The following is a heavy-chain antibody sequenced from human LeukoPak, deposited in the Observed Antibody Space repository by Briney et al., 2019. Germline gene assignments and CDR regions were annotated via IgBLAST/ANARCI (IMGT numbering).Heavy chain of an antibody. J-gene: IGHJ3*01. CDR1: GGSISSYY. D-gene: IGHD3-22*01. CDR2: IYTSGST. V-gene: IGHV4-4*07. Sequence: SETLSLTCTVSGGSISSYYWSWIRQPAGKGLEWIGRIYTSGSTNYNPSLKSRVTMSVDTSKNQFSLKLSSVTAADTAVYYCAHYYDSRGVGAFDVWGQGTMVTVSS. CDR3: AHYYDSRGVGAFDV.